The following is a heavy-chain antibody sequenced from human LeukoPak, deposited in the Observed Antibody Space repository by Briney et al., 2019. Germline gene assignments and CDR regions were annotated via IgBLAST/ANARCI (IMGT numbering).Heavy chain of an antibody. CDR2: IYYSGST. CDR3: ARGSYDILPDYYYYYGMNV. Sequence: PSETLSLTCTVSGGSISSGGYYWSWIRQHPGKGLEWIGYIYYSGSTYYNPSLKSRVTISVDTSKNQFSLKLSSVTAADTAVYYCARGSYDILPDYYYYYGMNVWVQGTTVTVSS. D-gene: IGHD3-9*01. J-gene: IGHJ6*02. V-gene: IGHV4-31*03. CDR1: GGSISSGGYY.